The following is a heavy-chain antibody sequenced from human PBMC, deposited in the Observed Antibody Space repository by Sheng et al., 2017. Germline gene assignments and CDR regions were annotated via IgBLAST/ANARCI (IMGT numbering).Heavy chain of an antibody. J-gene: IGHJ4*02. D-gene: IGHD6-13*01. CDR1: GFTFSSYS. CDR3: AKDLIAAAASSTYYGFDY. CDR2: ISGSGGST. Sequence: EVQLVESGGGLVQPGGTLRLSCAASGFTFSSYSMSWVRQSPGMGLQWVSAISGSGGSTYYADSVKGRFTISRDSSKNTLYLQMNSLRAEDTAVYYCAKDLIAAAASSTYYGFDYWGQGTLVTVSS. V-gene: IGHV3-23*04.